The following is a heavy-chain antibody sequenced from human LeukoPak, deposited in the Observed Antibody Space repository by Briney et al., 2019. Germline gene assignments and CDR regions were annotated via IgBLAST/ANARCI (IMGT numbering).Heavy chain of an antibody. V-gene: IGHV3-23*01. J-gene: IGHJ4*02. CDR1: GFTFSSYA. D-gene: IGHD6-6*01. CDR3: AKDIRYSSTSASYDY. Sequence: GGSLRLSCAASGFTFSSYAMSWVRQAPGKGLEWVSAISGSGGSTYYADSVKGRFTISRDNSKNTLYLQMNSLRAEDTAVYYCAKDIRYSSTSASYDYWGQGTLVTVSS. CDR2: ISGSGGST.